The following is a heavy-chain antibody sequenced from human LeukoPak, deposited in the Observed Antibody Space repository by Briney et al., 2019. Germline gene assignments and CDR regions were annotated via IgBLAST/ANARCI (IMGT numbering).Heavy chain of an antibody. V-gene: IGHV3-48*01. CDR2: ISSSISSK. CDR1: GFTFSSYS. CDR3: ARELVGELGAFDI. J-gene: IGHJ3*02. D-gene: IGHD3-10*01. Sequence: PAGGSLRLSCAASGFTFSSYSMNWVRQAPGKGLEWVSYISSSISSKYYADPVKGRFTISRDNPKNSLFLQMNSLGAEDTAVYYCARELVGELGAFDIWGQGTMVTVSS.